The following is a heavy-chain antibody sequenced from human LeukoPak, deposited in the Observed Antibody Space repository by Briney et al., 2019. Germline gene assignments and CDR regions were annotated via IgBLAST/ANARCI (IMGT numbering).Heavy chain of an antibody. CDR3: ARATSGYSGSLYAFDI. J-gene: IGHJ3*02. Sequence: SETLSLTCTVSGGSISSSSYYWGWIRQPPGKGLEWIGSIYYSGSTYYNPSLKSRVTISVDTSKNQFSLKLSSVTAADTAVYYCARATSGYSGSLYAFDIWGQGTMVTVSS. D-gene: IGHD1-26*01. CDR2: IYYSGST. V-gene: IGHV4-39*07. CDR1: GGSISSSSYY.